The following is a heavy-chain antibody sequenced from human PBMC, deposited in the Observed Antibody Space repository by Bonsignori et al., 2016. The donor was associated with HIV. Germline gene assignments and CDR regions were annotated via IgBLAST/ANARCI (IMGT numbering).Heavy chain of an antibody. CDR3: ARGPFAYYDSSGYYVNY. V-gene: IGHV1-8*01. D-gene: IGHD3-22*01. J-gene: IGHJ4*02. Sequence: WVRQAPGQGLEWMGWMNPNSGNTGYAQKFQGRVTMTRNTSISTAYMELSSLRSEDTAVYYCARGPFAYYDSSGYYVNYWGQGTLVTVSS. CDR2: MNPNSGNT.